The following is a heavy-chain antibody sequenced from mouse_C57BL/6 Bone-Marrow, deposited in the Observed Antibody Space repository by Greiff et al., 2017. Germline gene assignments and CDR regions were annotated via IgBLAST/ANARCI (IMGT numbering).Heavy chain of an antibody. V-gene: IGHV1-15*01. CDR3: TSRLLRKCLDY. CDR2: IDPETGGT. D-gene: IGHD2-3*01. J-gene: IGHJ2*01. CDR1: GYTFTDYD. Sequence: VQLQESGAELVRPGASVTLSCKASGYTFTDYDMYWVHQTPVHGLEWIGAIDPETGGTASNQTFKGKSILTADKSSSTAYMELRSLTSEDSAVYYCTSRLLRKCLDYWSQGTTLTVSS.